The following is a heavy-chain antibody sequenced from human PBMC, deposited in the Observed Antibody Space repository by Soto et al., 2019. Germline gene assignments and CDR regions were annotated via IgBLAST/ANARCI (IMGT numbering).Heavy chain of an antibody. V-gene: IGHV1-69*13. CDR1: GGTFSSYA. J-gene: IGHJ6*02. CDR3: ARVGQQLGPYYYGMDV. CDR2: IIPIFGTA. Sequence: SVKVSCKASGGTFSSYAISWVRQAPGQGLEWMGGIIPIFGTANYAQKFQGRVTITADESTSTAYMELSSLRSEDTAAYYCARVGQQLGPYYYGMDVWGQGTTVTVSS. D-gene: IGHD6-13*01.